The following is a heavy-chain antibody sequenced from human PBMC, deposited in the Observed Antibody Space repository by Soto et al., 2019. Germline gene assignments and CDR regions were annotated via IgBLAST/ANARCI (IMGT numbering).Heavy chain of an antibody. Sequence: EVQLLESGGGLVQPGGSLRLSCAASGFTFSSYAMSWVRQAPGKGLEWVSAISGRGGSTYYADSVKGRFTISRDNSKNTLYLKMNSLRAEDTAVYYCAKELLLWFGELLSTADYWGQGTLVTVSS. CDR2: ISGRGGST. CDR1: GFTFSSYA. V-gene: IGHV3-23*01. J-gene: IGHJ4*02. CDR3: AKELLLWFGELLSTADY. D-gene: IGHD3-10*01.